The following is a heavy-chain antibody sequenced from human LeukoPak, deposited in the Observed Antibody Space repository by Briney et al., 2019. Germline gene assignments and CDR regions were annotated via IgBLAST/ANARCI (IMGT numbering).Heavy chain of an antibody. CDR3: ATSTVVTAAEYFQH. D-gene: IGHD2-21*02. V-gene: IGHV4-39*01. CDR1: GGSISSSSYY. CDR2: IYYSGST. J-gene: IGHJ1*01. Sequence: PSETLSLTCTVSGGSISSSSYYWGWIRQPPGKGLEWIGSIYYSGSTYYNPSLKSRVTISVDTSKNQFSLKLSSVTAADTAVYYCATSTVVTAAEYFQHWGQGTLVTVSS.